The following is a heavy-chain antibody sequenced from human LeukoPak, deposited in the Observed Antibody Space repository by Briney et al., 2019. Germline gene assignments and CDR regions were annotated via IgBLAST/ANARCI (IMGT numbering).Heavy chain of an antibody. CDR3: AREYSSGWYY. V-gene: IGHV3-48*03. D-gene: IGHD6-19*01. Sequence: QTGGSLRLSCAASGFTFSSYEMNWVRQAPGKGLEWVSYISSSGSTIYYADSVKGRFTISRDNAKNSLYLQMNSLRAEDTAVYYCAREYSSGWYYWGQGILVTVSS. J-gene: IGHJ4*02. CDR2: ISSSGSTI. CDR1: GFTFSSYE.